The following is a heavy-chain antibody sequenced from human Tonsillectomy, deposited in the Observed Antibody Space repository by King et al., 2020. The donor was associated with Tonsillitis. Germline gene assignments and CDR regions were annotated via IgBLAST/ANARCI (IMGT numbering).Heavy chain of an antibody. V-gene: IGHV3-11*06. CDR1: GFTFSDHD. J-gene: IGHJ4*01. D-gene: IGHD6-6*01. CDR2: ISGGRAIT. CDR3: AIHVYSSLSEFDY. Sequence: VQLVESGGGLVKPGRSLRLSCAASGFTFSDHDMSWIRQAPGKGLEWLSYISGGRAITNYADSVKGRFTISRDNAKNSLFLQMNSVSADDTAIYYCAIHVYSSLSEFDYGGGGIMVTVSS.